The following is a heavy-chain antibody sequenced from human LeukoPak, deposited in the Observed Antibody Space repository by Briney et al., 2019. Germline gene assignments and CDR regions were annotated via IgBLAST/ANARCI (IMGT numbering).Heavy chain of an antibody. J-gene: IGHJ4*02. CDR3: ARVEGP. Sequence: GGSLRLSCAASGFTFSSHWMSWVRQAPGKGLEWVANIKQDGSQKYYVDSVKGRFTISRDNAKNSLYLQMNSLRAEDTAVYYCARVEGPWGQGTLVTVSS. CDR1: GFTFSSHW. CDR2: IKQDGSQK. V-gene: IGHV3-7*03.